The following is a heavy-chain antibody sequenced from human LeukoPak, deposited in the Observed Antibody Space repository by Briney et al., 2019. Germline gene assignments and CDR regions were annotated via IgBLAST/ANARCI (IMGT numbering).Heavy chain of an antibody. D-gene: IGHD5-18*01. CDR2: INGDGSST. J-gene: IGHJ4*02. CDR1: GFTFTSCW. CDR3: VRGGGYSFGGPYDY. Sequence: GGSLRLSCAASGFTFTSCWMHWVRQAPGRGLVWVSRINGDGSSTSYADSVKGRFTISRDNAKNTLYLQMNSLRAEDTAVYYCVRGGGYSFGGPYDYWGQGTLVTVSS. V-gene: IGHV3-74*01.